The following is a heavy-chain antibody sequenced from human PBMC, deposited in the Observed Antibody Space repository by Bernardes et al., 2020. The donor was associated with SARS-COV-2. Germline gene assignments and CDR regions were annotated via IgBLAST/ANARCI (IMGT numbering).Heavy chain of an antibody. Sequence: GESLKISCQGSGFSFTSYWINWVRQKPGKGLEWMGKIDPSDSSINDSPSFQGRVTFSVDKSVRTAYLQWRSLKASDTAMYYCAISAHHWSAGANAFDLWGQGTMVSVSS. CDR2: IDPSDSSI. D-gene: IGHD3-10*01. V-gene: IGHV5-10-1*01. CDR1: GFSFTSYW. J-gene: IGHJ3*01. CDR3: AISAHHWSAGANAFDL.